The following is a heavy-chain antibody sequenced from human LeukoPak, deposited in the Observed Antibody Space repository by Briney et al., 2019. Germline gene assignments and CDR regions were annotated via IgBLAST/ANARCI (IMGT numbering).Heavy chain of an antibody. CDR1: GGSISSSNYY. CDR2: ISYSGNT. V-gene: IGHV4-39*01. Sequence: PSETLSLTCTVSGGSISSSNYYWGWIRQPPGKGLEWIGSISYSGNTYYNPSLKSRVTISVDTSKNQFSLKLSSVTAADTAVYFCARQRSSGSYLYTFKRIDYWGQGTLVTVSS. D-gene: IGHD3-10*01. CDR3: ARQRSSGSYLYTFKRIDY. J-gene: IGHJ4*02.